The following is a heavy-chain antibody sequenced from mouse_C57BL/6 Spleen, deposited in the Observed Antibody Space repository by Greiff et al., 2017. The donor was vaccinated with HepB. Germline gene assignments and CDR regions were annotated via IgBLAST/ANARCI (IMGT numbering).Heavy chain of an antibody. D-gene: IGHD2-4*01. CDR2: IYPRSGNT. Sequence: QVQLQQSGAELARPGASVKLSCKASGYTFTSYGISWVKQRTGQGLEWIGEIYPRSGNTYYNEKFKGKATLTADKSSSTAYMELRSLKSEDSAVYCGARRRGGLRWTDWYFDVWGTGTTVTVSS. V-gene: IGHV1-81*01. J-gene: IGHJ1*03. CDR3: ARRRGGLRWTDWYFDV. CDR1: GYTFTSYG.